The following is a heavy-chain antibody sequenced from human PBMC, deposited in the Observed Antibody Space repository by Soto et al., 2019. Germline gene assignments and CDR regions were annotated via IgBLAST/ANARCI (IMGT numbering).Heavy chain of an antibody. V-gene: IGHV4-61*01. J-gene: IGHJ4*02. CDR1: GGSISSGCYS. Sequence: PSETLSLTCAVSGGSISSGCYSWSWIRQPPGKGLEWIGYIYYSGSTNYNPSLKSRVTISVDTSKNQFSLKLSSVTAADTAVYYCARRYGTVFDYWGQGTLVTVSS. CDR2: IYYSGST. CDR3: ARRYGTVFDY. D-gene: IGHD6-13*01.